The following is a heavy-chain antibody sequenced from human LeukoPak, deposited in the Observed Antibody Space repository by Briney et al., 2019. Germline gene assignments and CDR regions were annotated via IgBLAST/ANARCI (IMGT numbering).Heavy chain of an antibody. CDR1: GYTFNTYI. J-gene: IGHJ6*01. D-gene: IGHD3-10*01. CDR3: ARDFLYFGETHGMDV. V-gene: IGHV1-18*04. CDR2: ISAYNGDS. Sequence: ASVKVSCKASGYTFNTYIISWVRQAPGQGLEWLGWISAYNGDSKFAQKVQGRITLTTDTSTSTAYMELRSLTSDDTAVYYCARDFLYFGETHGMDVWGQGTTVTVSS.